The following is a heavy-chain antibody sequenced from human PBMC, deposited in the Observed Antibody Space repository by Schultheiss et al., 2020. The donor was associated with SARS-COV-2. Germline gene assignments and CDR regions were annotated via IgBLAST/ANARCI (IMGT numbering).Heavy chain of an antibody. V-gene: IGHV3-15*07. CDR1: GFTFSNAW. J-gene: IGHJ4*02. CDR2: IKSKTDGGTT. D-gene: IGHD3-9*01. Sequence: GESLKISCAASGFTFSNAWMNWVRQAPGKGLEWVGRIKSKTDGGTTDYAAPVKGRFTISRDDSKNTLYLQMNSLKTEDTAVYYCTTESPLYYDILTGYYTPNFDYWGQGTLVTVSS. CDR3: TTESPLYYDILTGYYTPNFDY.